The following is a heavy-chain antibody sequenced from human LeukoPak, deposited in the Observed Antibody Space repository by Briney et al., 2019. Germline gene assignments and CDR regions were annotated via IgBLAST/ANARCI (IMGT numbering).Heavy chain of an antibody. CDR2: INGNSYI. V-gene: IGHV3-21*01. CDR3: AREGGFCFGETCRYFDY. D-gene: IGHD2-15*01. J-gene: IGHJ4*02. Sequence: GGSLRLSCAASGFTFSTFSMNWVRQAPGKGLEWVASINGNSYIYYADSVTGRFTISRDNAKNSLYLQMNSLGAEDTAVYYCAREGGFCFGETCRYFDYWGQGTLVTVSS. CDR1: GFTFSTFS.